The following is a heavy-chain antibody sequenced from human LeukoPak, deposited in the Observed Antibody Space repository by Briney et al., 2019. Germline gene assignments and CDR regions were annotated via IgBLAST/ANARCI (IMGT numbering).Heavy chain of an antibody. Sequence: GGSLRLSCAASGFTFSSYTMNWVRQAPGKGLEWVSDISTSSSTIYYADSVKGRFTISRDNAKNSLYLQMNILIVEDTAVDYCARDISSASSGMDVGGKGTTVTVSS. CDR3: ARDISSASSGMDV. J-gene: IGHJ6*03. V-gene: IGHV3-48*01. CDR2: ISTSSSTI. D-gene: IGHD6-6*01. CDR1: GFTFSSYT.